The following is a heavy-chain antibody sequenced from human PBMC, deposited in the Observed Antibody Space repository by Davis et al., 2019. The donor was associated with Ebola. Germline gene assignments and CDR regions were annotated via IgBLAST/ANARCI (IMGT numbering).Heavy chain of an antibody. CDR3: AAQYGGSYYYYGMDV. Sequence: ASVKVSCKASGYTFTSYAVHWVRQAPGQRLEWMGWINAGNGNTKYSQKFQGRVTITRDTSASTAYMELSSLRSEDTALYYCAAQYGGSYYYYGMDVWGQGTTVTVSS. D-gene: IGHD4-23*01. J-gene: IGHJ6*02. V-gene: IGHV1-3*01. CDR1: GYTFTSYA. CDR2: INAGNGNT.